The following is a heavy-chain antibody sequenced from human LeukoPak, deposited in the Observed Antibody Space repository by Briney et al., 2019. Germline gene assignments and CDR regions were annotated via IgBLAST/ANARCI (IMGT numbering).Heavy chain of an antibody. CDR3: ARAGNGDTAMDYGDY. V-gene: IGHV1-46*01. D-gene: IGHD5-18*01. CDR1: GYTFTSYY. Sequence: ASVKVSCKASGYTFTSYYMHWVRQAPGQGLEWMGIINPSGGSTSYAQKFQGRVTMTRDTSTSTVYMELSSLRSEDTAVYYCARAGNGDTAMDYGDYWGQGTLVTASS. J-gene: IGHJ4*02. CDR2: INPSGGST.